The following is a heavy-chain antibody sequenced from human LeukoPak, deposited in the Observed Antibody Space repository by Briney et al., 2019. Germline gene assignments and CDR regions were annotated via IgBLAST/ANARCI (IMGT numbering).Heavy chain of an antibody. CDR1: GGSISSSSYY. CDR3: ARHVRSLGDGYNYFDY. CDR2: IYYSGST. J-gene: IGHJ4*02. Sequence: SETLSLTCTVSGGSISSSSYYWGWIRQPPXKGLEWIGSIYYSGSTYYNPSLKSRVTISVDTSKNQFSLKLSSVTAADTAVYYCARHVRSLGDGYNYFDYWGQGTLVTVSS. V-gene: IGHV4-39*01. D-gene: IGHD5-24*01.